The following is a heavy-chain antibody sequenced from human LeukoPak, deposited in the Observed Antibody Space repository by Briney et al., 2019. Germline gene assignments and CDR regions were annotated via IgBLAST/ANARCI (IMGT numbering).Heavy chain of an antibody. J-gene: IGHJ6*03. D-gene: IGHD3-22*01. CDR1: GFTFSSYE. V-gene: IGHV3-48*03. CDR3: ARKDYDLKGTNYYYMDV. Sequence: GGSLRLSCAASGFTFSSYEMNWVRQAPGKGLEWVSYISSSGSTIYYADSVKGRFTISRDNAKNSLYLQMNSLRAEDTAVYYCARKDYDLKGTNYYYMDVWGKGTTVTVSS. CDR2: ISSSGSTI.